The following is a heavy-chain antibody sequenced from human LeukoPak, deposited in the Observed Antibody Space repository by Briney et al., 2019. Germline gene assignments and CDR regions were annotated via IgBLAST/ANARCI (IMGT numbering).Heavy chain of an antibody. Sequence: PSETLSLTCTVSGGSISSYYWSWIRQPPGKGLEWIGYIYATGSTNYNPSLKSRVTILVDTSKNQFSLNLRSVTAADTAVYYCARHGSVRSPLGPWGQGTLVTVSS. CDR2: IYATGST. CDR3: ARHGSVRSPLGP. D-gene: IGHD3-10*01. J-gene: IGHJ5*02. V-gene: IGHV4-4*09. CDR1: GGSISSYY.